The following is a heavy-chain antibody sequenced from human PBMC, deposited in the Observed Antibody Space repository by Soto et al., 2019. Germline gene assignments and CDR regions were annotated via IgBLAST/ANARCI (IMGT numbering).Heavy chain of an antibody. CDR2: ISGSNNNI. J-gene: IGHJ4*02. CDR3: ASERLCGADCYFFDN. CDR1: GFTLRNYE. Sequence: SLRLSCAASGFTLRNYEMNRVRQAPGKGLEWISKISGSNNNIYYADSVRGRFTISRDNAKNSLYLQMNSLRAEDTAIYYCASERLCGADCYFFDNWGQGTQVTVSS. D-gene: IGHD2-21*02. V-gene: IGHV3-48*03.